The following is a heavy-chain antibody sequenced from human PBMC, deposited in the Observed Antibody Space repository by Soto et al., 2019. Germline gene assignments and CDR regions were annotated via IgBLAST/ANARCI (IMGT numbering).Heavy chain of an antibody. D-gene: IGHD6-19*01. CDR3: ARHIAVAGAYYYYYGMDV. Sequence: PSETLSLTCTVSGGSLSSSSYYWGWIRQPPGEGLEWIGSIYYSGSTYYNPSLKSRVTISVDTSKNQFSLKLSSVTAADTAVYYCARHIAVAGAYYYYYGMDVWGQGTTVTVSS. J-gene: IGHJ6*02. V-gene: IGHV4-39*01. CDR1: GGSLSSSSYY. CDR2: IYYSGST.